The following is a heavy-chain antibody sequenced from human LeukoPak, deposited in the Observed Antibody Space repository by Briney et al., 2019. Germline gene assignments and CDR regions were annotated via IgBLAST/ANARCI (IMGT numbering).Heavy chain of an antibody. CDR1: GGSINNYY. J-gene: IGHJ4*02. CDR2: IYYSGST. V-gene: IGHV4-59*01. D-gene: IGHD5-18*01. Sequence: SETLSLTCTVSGGSINNYYWSWIRQPPGKGLEWIGYIYYSGSTNYNPSLKSRVTISVDTSKNQFSLTLSSVTAADTAVYYCAREDHTAMVDSWGQGTLVTVSS. CDR3: AREDHTAMVDS.